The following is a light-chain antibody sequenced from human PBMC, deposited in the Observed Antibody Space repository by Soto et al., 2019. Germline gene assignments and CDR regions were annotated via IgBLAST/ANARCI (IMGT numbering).Light chain of an antibody. CDR2: WAS. CDR3: QHYYTTPRT. CDR1: QSVLYSSNSKNY. V-gene: IGKV4-1*01. Sequence: DIVMTQPPDSLAVSLGERATINCKSSQSVLYSSNSKNYLAWYQQKPGQPPNLLIYWASTRESGVPDRFSGSGSGTDFTLTISNLQAEDVAVYYCQHYYTTPRTFGQGTKVDIK. J-gene: IGKJ1*01.